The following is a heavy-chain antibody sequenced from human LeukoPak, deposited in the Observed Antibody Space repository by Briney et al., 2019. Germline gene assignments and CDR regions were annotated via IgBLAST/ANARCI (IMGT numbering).Heavy chain of an antibody. J-gene: IGHJ6*02. CDR2: ISAYNSNT. D-gene: IGHD2-15*01. CDR3: ARSYRPRYCSGGSCDYYYYGMDV. CDR1: GYTFTSYG. V-gene: IGHV1-18*01. Sequence: GASVKVSCKASGYTFTSYGISWVRQAPGQGLEWMGWISAYNSNTNYAQKLQGRVTMTTDTSTSTAYMELRSLRSDDTAVYYCARSYRPRYCSGGSCDYYYYGMDVWGQGTTVTVSS.